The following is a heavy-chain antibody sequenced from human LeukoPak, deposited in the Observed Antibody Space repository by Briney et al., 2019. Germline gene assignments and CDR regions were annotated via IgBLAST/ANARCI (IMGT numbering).Heavy chain of an antibody. CDR1: GGSISSGDYY. J-gene: IGHJ6*02. CDR2: IYYSGST. V-gene: IGHV4-39*01. D-gene: IGHD4-11*01. CDR3: ARRNTVTTYWGYYYYGMDV. Sequence: PSETLSLTCTVSGGSISSGDYYWSWIRQPPGKGLEWIGSIYYSGSTYYNPSLKSRVTISVDTSKNQFSLKLSSVTAADTAVYYCARRNTVTTYWGYYYYGMDVWGQGTTVTVSS.